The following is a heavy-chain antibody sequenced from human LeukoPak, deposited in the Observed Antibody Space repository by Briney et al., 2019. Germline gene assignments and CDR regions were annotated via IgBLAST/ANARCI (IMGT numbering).Heavy chain of an antibody. CDR3: ATLSGSGTAA. CDR2: IDNSGYNT. Sequence: PGGSLRLSCAASGFTFSSYYMTWVRQAPGKGLEWVSSIDNSGYNTFYADSVKGRFTISRYSSKNALYLRMSGLRAEDTAVYYCATLSGSGTAAWGQGTLVTVSS. J-gene: IGHJ5*02. V-gene: IGHV3-23*01. CDR1: GFTFSSYY. D-gene: IGHD5-12*01.